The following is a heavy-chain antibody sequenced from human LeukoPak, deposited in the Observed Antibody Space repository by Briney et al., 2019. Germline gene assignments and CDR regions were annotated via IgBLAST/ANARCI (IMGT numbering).Heavy chain of an antibody. Sequence: GGSLRLSCAASGFTFSSYAMSWVRQAPGKGLEWVSAISGSGGSTYYADSVKGRFTISRDNSKNTLYLQMNSLRAEDTAVYYCAKDPGLEIFGVVSFDYWGQGTLVTVSS. V-gene: IGHV3-23*01. CDR2: ISGSGGST. J-gene: IGHJ4*02. D-gene: IGHD3-3*01. CDR3: AKDPGLEIFGVVSFDY. CDR1: GFTFSSYA.